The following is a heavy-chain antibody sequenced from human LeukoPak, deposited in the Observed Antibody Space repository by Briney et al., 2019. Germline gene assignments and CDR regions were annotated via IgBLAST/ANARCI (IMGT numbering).Heavy chain of an antibody. Sequence: ASVKVSCKASGYTFTGYYMHWVRQAPGQGLEWMGWINPNSGGTNYAQKFQGRVTMTRDTSISTAYMELSRLRSDDTAVYYCARDRGYGYGTFFDYWGQGTLVTVSS. J-gene: IGHJ4*02. D-gene: IGHD5-18*01. CDR2: INPNSGGT. CDR1: GYTFTGYY. CDR3: ARDRGYGYGTFFDY. V-gene: IGHV1-2*02.